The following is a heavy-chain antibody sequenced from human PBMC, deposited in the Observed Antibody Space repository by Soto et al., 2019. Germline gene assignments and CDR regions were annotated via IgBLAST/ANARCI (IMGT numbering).Heavy chain of an antibody. J-gene: IGHJ6*02. D-gene: IGHD2-2*01. Sequence: QVQLQESGPGLVKPSQTLSLTCTVSGGSISSGGYYWSWIRQHPGKGLEWIGYIYYSGSTYYNPSFKSRVTISVDTSKNQFSLKLSFVTAADTAVYYCAREVGDCSSTSCPADYYYGMDVWGQGTTVTVSS. CDR1: GGSISSGGYY. CDR3: AREVGDCSSTSCPADYYYGMDV. V-gene: IGHV4-31*03. CDR2: IYYSGST.